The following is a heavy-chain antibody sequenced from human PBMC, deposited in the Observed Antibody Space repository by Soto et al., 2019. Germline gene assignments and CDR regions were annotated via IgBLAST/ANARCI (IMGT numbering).Heavy chain of an antibody. CDR1: GGTFSDYS. D-gene: IGHD2-2*01. CDR3: ARGGLLVVPPSLTIVRGDYFDS. CDR2: VNHSGNT. J-gene: IGHJ4*02. Sequence: SETLSLTCAVYGGTFSDYSWTWIRQPPGRGLEWIGEVNHSGNTNYNSSLKSRVTISVDKSKNQFSLKLNSVSAADTAVYFCARGGLLVVPPSLTIVRGDYFDSWGRGTLVTVSS. V-gene: IGHV4-34*01.